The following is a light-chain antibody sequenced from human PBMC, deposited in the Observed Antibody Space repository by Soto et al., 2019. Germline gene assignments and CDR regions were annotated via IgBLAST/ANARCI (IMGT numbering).Light chain of an antibody. J-gene: IGLJ1*01. CDR1: SSDVGGYNY. Sequence: QSALTQPPSASGSPGQSVTISCTGTSSDVGGYNYVSWYQQHPGKAPNLMIYDVSKRPSGVPDRFSGSKSGNTASLTVSGLQAEDEADYYCSSYAGSNTYVFGSGTKVTVL. V-gene: IGLV2-8*01. CDR2: DVS. CDR3: SSYAGSNTYV.